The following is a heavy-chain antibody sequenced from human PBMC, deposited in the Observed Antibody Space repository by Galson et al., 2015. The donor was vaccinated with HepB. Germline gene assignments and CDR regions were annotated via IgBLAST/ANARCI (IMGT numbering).Heavy chain of an antibody. J-gene: IGHJ4*02. V-gene: IGHV1-3*01. CDR1: GYTFTSYN. Sequence: SVKVSCKASGYTFTSYNMQWARQAPGQRLEWMGWINAGHGNTRYSQKFQGRVTITRDTSASTVYLELSSLRSEDTAVYYCANPIRNYFDYWGQGTLVTVSS. D-gene: IGHD2/OR15-2a*01. CDR3: ANPIRNYFDY. CDR2: INAGHGNT.